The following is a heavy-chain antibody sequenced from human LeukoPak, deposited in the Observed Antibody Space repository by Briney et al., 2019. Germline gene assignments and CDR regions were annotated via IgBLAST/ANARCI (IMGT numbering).Heavy chain of an antibody. CDR2: MTGSGGST. V-gene: IGHV3-23*01. Sequence: PGGSLRLSCAASGFTFSTYAMSWVRQAPGKGLEWVATMTGSGGSTFYGDSVKGRFTIARDNSNNMLYLQMNSLSAEDTAVYYCAKDLGLLWFGTFDYWGQGILVTVSS. D-gene: IGHD3-10*01. CDR3: AKDLGLLWFGTFDY. CDR1: GFTFSTYA. J-gene: IGHJ4*02.